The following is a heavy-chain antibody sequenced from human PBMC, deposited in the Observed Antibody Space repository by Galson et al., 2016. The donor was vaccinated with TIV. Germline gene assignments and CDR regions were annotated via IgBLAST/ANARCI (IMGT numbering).Heavy chain of an antibody. D-gene: IGHD2-15*01. V-gene: IGHV3-23*01. J-gene: IGHJ3*01. CDR3: PKRKNDGGDAFED. Sequence: SLRLSCAGSGFMFSTHAMNWVRQASGKGPEWVSGISGSGGNTYYGDSVKGRFTVSRDNSKNTLYLQMNSLRVEDTAVYYCPKRKNDGGDAFEDWGQGTLVTVSS. CDR2: ISGSGGNT. CDR1: GFMFSTHA.